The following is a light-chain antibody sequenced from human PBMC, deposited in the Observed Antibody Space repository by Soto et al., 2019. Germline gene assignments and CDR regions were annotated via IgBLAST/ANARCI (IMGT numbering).Light chain of an antibody. J-gene: IGKJ4*01. V-gene: IGKV3-20*01. CDR3: QQYDSSPLT. CDR2: GAS. Sequence: SVLTQSPGTLSLSPGERATLSCTASQSVSGNFLAWYQEKPGQAPRLLIYGASSRATGIPDRFSGSGSGTDFTLTISRLEPEDFAVYNCQQYDSSPLTFGGGTMV. CDR1: QSVSGNF.